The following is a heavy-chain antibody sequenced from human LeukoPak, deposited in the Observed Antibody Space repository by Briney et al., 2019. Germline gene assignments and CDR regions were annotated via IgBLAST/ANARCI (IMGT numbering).Heavy chain of an antibody. V-gene: IGHV3-30*18. Sequence: AGGSLRLSCAASGFTFSSYGMHWVRQAPGKGLEWVAVISYDGRNKYYADSVKGRFTISRDSSENTLYLQMDSLRAEDTAVYYCAKERQQMVAFDYWGQGTLVTVSS. CDR3: AKERQQMVAFDY. CDR2: ISYDGRNK. J-gene: IGHJ4*02. D-gene: IGHD6-13*01. CDR1: GFTFSSYG.